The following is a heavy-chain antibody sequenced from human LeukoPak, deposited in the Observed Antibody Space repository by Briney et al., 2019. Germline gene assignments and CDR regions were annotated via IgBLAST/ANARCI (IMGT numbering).Heavy chain of an antibody. J-gene: IGHJ4*02. CDR2: IYYSGST. V-gene: IGHV4-59*08. Sequence: SETLSLTCTVSGGSISSYYWSWIRQPPGKGLEWIGYIYYSGSTNYNPSLKSRVTISVDTSKNQFSLKLSSVTAADTAVYYCARGPLVAGFMYLDYWGQGTLVTVSS. CDR1: GGSISSYY. D-gene: IGHD6-19*01. CDR3: ARGPLVAGFMYLDY.